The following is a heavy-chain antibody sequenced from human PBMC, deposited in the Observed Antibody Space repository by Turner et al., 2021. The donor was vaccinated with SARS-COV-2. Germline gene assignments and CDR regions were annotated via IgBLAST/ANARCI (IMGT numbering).Heavy chain of an antibody. Sequence: QVQLQESGPGLVKPSQTLSLTCTVSGGSISSGGYYWSWIRQHPGKGLEWIGYIYTSGNTYYTPSLKSRVTISVDSSKNQFSLKLSSVTAADTAVYFCARSSTSSNRFDYWGQGTLVTVSS. CDR3: ARSSTSSNRFDY. CDR1: GGSISSGGYY. V-gene: IGHV4-31*03. CDR2: IYTSGNT. D-gene: IGHD6-13*01. J-gene: IGHJ4*02.